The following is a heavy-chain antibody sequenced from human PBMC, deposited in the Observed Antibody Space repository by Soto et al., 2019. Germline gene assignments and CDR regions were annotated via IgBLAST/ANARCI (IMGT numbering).Heavy chain of an antibody. D-gene: IGHD2-2*01. Sequence: SETLSLTCTVSGGSISSYYWSWIRQPPGKGLEWIGYIYYSGSTNYNPSLKSRVTISVDTSKNQFSLKLSSVTAADTAVYYCARGTSWLPNEYFDYWGQGTLVTVSS. V-gene: IGHV4-59*01. CDR3: ARGTSWLPNEYFDY. J-gene: IGHJ4*02. CDR1: GGSISSYY. CDR2: IYYSGST.